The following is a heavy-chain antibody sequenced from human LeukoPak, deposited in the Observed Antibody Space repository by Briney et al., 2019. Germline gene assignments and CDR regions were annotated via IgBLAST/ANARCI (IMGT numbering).Heavy chain of an antibody. CDR2: ISSSGSTI. J-gene: IGHJ4*02. D-gene: IGHD1-26*01. V-gene: IGHV3-48*03. CDR1: GFTFSSYE. Sequence: LGGSLRLSCAASGFTFSSYEMNWVRQAPGKGLEWVSYISSSGSTIYYADSVKGRFTISRDNAKNSLYLQMHSLRAEDTAVYYCARAEPSSGSFSFDYWGQGTLVTVSS. CDR3: ARAEPSSGSFSFDY.